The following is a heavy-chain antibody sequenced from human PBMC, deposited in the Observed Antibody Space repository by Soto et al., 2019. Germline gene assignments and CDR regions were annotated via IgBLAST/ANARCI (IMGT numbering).Heavy chain of an antibody. V-gene: IGHV3-23*01. CDR3: AKRPLAARHTDY. CDR1: GFTFSNYA. CDR2: ISGSGDNT. D-gene: IGHD6-6*01. Sequence: VPLLESGGGLVQPGGSLRLSCAASGFTFSNYAMTWVRQAPGKGLEWVSTISGSGDNTYYADSVRGRFTITRDKSKNTLYLQRNSLRADDTAVYYCAKRPLAARHTDYWGQGTLVTVAS. J-gene: IGHJ4*02.